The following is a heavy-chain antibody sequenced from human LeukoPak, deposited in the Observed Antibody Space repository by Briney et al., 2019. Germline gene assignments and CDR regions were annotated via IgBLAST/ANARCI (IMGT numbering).Heavy chain of an antibody. J-gene: IGHJ4*02. CDR1: GFTFDDYA. Sequence: GSLRLSCAASGFTFDDYAMHWVRQAPGKGLEWVSLIYGDGGSTYYADSVKGRFTISRDNSKNSLYLQMNSLRTEDTAFYHCAKASITAAGTFLDFWGQGTLVTVSS. D-gene: IGHD6-13*01. CDR3: AKASITAAGTFLDF. CDR2: IYGDGGST. V-gene: IGHV3-43*02.